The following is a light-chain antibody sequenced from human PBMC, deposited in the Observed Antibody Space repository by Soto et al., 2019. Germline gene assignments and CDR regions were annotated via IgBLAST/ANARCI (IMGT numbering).Light chain of an antibody. CDR3: QQYNNWPPWT. CDR2: KAS. Sequence: DIQMTPSPSTLSASVIDRVTITCRASQSISSWLAWYQQTPGKAPKLLIYKASSLESGVPARFSASGSGTEFTLTISSLQSEDFAVYICQQYNNWPPWTFGQGTKVDI. CDR1: QSISSW. V-gene: IGKV1-5*03. J-gene: IGKJ1*01.